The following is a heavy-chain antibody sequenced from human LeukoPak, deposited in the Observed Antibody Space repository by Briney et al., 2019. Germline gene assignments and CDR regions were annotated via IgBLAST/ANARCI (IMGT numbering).Heavy chain of an antibody. CDR1: GGSFSGYY. CDR3: ARGQSGYEAY. D-gene: IGHD5-12*01. Sequence: PSETLSLTCAAYGGSFSGYYWSWIRQPPGKGLEWIGEINHSGSTNYNPSLKSRDTISVDTSKNQFSLKLSSVTAADTAVYYCARGQSGYEAYWGQGTLVTVSS. J-gene: IGHJ4*02. V-gene: IGHV4-34*01. CDR2: INHSGST.